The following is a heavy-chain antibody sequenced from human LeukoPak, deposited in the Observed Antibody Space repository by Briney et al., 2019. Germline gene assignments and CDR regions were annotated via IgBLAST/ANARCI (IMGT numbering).Heavy chain of an antibody. J-gene: IGHJ4*02. V-gene: IGHV3-7*01. CDR3: AGDLWGSYSTGSYLDY. D-gene: IGHD6-19*01. Sequence: PGGSLRLSCAVSGFPFTNYWMSWVRQAPGKGLEWVANIKEDGSVMYYVDSLKGRFTISRDSAQNSLYLQMNSLRVEDTAVYFCAGDLWGSYSTGSYLDYWGQGALVTVSS. CDR1: GFPFTNYW. CDR2: IKEDGSVM.